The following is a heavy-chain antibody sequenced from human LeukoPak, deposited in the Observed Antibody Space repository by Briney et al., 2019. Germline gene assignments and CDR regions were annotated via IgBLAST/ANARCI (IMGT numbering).Heavy chain of an antibody. J-gene: IGHJ4*02. D-gene: IGHD1-26*01. V-gene: IGHV4-59*01. Sequence: SETLSLTCTVSGGSISTYYWSWIRQPPGKGLEWIGDIYYSGSTNYNPSLKSRVTISVDTSKNQFSLKLSSVTAADTAVYYCARGIGSYLPIGYWGQGTLVTVSS. CDR3: ARGIGSYLPIGY. CDR1: GGSISTYY. CDR2: IYYSGST.